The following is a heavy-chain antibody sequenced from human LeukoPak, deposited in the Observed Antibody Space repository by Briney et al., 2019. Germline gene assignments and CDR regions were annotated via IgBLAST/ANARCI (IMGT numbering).Heavy chain of an antibody. D-gene: IGHD6-13*01. CDR2: IYYSGST. Sequence: SETLSLTCTVSGGSITNYYWTWIRQPPGKGLEWIGYIYYSGSTNYNPSLRSRVTISLDTSKNQFSLKLSSVTAADTAVYYCATSLYTSTSYYFDFWGQGTLVTVSA. CDR3: ATSLYTSTSYYFDF. J-gene: IGHJ4*02. V-gene: IGHV4-59*01. CDR1: GGSITNYY.